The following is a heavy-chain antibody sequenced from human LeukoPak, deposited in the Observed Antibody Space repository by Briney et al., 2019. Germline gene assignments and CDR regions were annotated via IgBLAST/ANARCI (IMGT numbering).Heavy chain of an antibody. CDR3: GKNGGGEAGFDQ. D-gene: IGHD3-10*01. V-gene: IGHV3-23*01. CDR2: ISGSGGST. CDR1: GFTFSSYA. J-gene: IGHJ4*01. Sequence: GGSLRLSCAASGFTFSSYAMSWVRQAPGKGLEWVSAISGSGGSTYYADSVKGRFTISRDNSKNTLYLQMNSLRAEDTAVYSCGKNGGGEAGFDQWGPGNLVTVSS.